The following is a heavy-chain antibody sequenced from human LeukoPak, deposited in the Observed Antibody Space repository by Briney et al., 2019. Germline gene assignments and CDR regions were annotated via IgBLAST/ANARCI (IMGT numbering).Heavy chain of an antibody. CDR3: ARVYYYDSSGYSPRFDY. D-gene: IGHD3-22*01. Sequence: ASVKVSCKASGYTFTSYGISWVRQAPGQGLEWMGWISAYNGNTNYAQKLQGRVTMTTDTSTSSAYMELRSLRSDDTAVYYCARVYYYDSSGYSPRFDYWGQGTLVTVSS. J-gene: IGHJ4*02. CDR1: GYTFTSYG. CDR2: ISAYNGNT. V-gene: IGHV1-18*01.